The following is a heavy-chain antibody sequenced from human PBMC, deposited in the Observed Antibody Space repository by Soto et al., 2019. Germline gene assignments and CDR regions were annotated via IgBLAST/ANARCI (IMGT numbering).Heavy chain of an antibody. Sequence: SETLSLTCTVSGGSISSGDYYWSWIRQPPGKGLEWIGYIYYSGSTYYNPSLKSRVTISVDTSKNQFSLKLSSVTAADTAAYYCARVLGSPDYDFWSGYYFDYWGQGTLVTVSS. V-gene: IGHV4-30-4*01. J-gene: IGHJ4*02. CDR2: IYYSGST. CDR1: GGSISSGDYY. CDR3: ARVLGSPDYDFWSGYYFDY. D-gene: IGHD3-3*01.